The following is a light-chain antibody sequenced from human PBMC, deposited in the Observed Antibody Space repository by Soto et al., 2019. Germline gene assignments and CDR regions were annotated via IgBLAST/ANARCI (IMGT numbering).Light chain of an antibody. CDR2: DAS. J-gene: IGKJ4*01. V-gene: IGKV3-11*01. Sequence: EIVLTQSPATLSSSPGERATLSCRASQSVSSHLVWYQQKPGQVPRLLIYDASNRVTGIPARFGGSGSGTDFTLTISSLEPEDFAVYYCQQRSDWPSTFGGGTKVEIK. CDR1: QSVSSH. CDR3: QQRSDWPST.